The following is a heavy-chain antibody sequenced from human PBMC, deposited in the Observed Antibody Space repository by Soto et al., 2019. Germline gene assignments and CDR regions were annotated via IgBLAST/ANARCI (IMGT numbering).Heavy chain of an antibody. CDR1: GFNFGNYA. CDR2: VPYTCAQT. J-gene: IGHJ4*02. Sequence: EVQLLESGGGLVQPGGSLRLSCTASGFNFGNYAMGWARQAPGKGLEWLSSLAVPYTCAQTYYADSVAGRLTVSRDDSKNTLYLELNSLRAEDTAVYYCAKDWGRIAVAGWTDWGPGTLVTVSS. D-gene: IGHD6-19*01. V-gene: IGHV3-23*01. CDR3: AKDWGRIAVAGWTD.